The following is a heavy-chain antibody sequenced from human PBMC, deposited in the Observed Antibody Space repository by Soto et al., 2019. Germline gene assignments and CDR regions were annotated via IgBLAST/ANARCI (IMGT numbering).Heavy chain of an antibody. Sequence: GESLKISCNGSGYSFTSYWISWLRQMPGKGLEWMGIIYPGDSDTRYSPSFQCQVTISVDKSISTAYLQWSSLKASDTAIYYCSKLRKGAKGPPAGNWGQGTMVTDPS. J-gene: IGHJ4*01. V-gene: IGHV5-51*01. CDR1: GYSFTSYW. CDR3: SKLRKGAKGPPAGN. D-gene: IGHD1-26*01. CDR2: IYPGDSDT.